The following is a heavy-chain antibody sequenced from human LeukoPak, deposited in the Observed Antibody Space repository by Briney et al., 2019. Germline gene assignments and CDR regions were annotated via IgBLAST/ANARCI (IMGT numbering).Heavy chain of an antibody. CDR1: GCTFSSYE. CDR2: ISGSGSSI. D-gene: IGHD5-18*01. CDR3: ARGIVRSYGYPHIDY. J-gene: IGHJ4*02. V-gene: IGHV3-48*03. Sequence: GGSLRLSCAASGCTFSSYEMNWVRQAPGKGLEWFSYISGSGSSIYYPDSVEGRFTISRDNAKNSLYLQMNSLRAEDTAVYYCARGIVRSYGYPHIDYWGQGTLVTVSS.